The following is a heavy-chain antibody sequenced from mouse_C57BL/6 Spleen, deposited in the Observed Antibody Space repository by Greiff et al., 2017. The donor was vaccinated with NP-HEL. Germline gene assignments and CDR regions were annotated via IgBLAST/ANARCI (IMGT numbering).Heavy chain of an antibody. V-gene: IGHV1-69*01. CDR1: GYTFTSYW. D-gene: IGHD1-1*01. J-gene: IGHJ2*01. Sequence: QVQLQQPGAELVMPGASVKLSCKASGYTFTSYWMHWVKQRPGQGLEWIGEIDPSDSYTNYNQKFKGKSTLTVDKSSSTAYMQLSSLTSEDSAVYYCARGDYYGSSYVWVYWGQGTTLTVSS. CDR3: ARGDYYGSSYVWVY. CDR2: IDPSDSYT.